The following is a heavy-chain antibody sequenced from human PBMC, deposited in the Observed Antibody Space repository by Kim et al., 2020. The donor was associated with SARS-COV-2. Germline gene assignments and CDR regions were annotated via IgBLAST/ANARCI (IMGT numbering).Heavy chain of an antibody. V-gene: IGHV3-74*01. D-gene: IGHD4-17*01. Sequence: SYAASVKGRITISRDNAKNPLYLQMNSLRAEDTAVYYCARGDYGDYGLDVWGQGTTVTVSS. J-gene: IGHJ6*02. CDR3: ARGDYGDYGLDV.